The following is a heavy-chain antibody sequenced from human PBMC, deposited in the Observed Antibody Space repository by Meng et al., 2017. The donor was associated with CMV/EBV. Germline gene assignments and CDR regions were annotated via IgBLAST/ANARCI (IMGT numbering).Heavy chain of an antibody. D-gene: IGHD6-13*01. CDR2: IYWDDDK. Sequence: TLKESCPTLVKPTQTLPLTWPFSGFSLSTSGVGVVWIRQPPGKALEWLALIYWDDDKRYSPSLKSRLTITKDTSKNQVVLTMTNMDPVDTATYYCARIAAAGRFDYWGQGTLVTVSS. CDR3: ARIAAAGRFDY. CDR1: GFSLSTSGVG. J-gene: IGHJ4*02. V-gene: IGHV2-5*02.